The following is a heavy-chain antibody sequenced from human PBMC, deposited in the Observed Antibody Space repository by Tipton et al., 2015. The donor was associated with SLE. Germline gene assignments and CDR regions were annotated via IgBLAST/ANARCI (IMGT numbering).Heavy chain of an antibody. Sequence: SLRLSCAASGFTFSSYAMHWVRQAPGKGLEWVAVISYDGSNKYYADSVKGRFTISRDNSKNTLYLQMNSLRAEDTAVYYCARGQGVRAAMVTFDIWGQGTMVTVSS. CDR2: ISYDGSNK. V-gene: IGHV3-30-3*01. D-gene: IGHD5-18*01. CDR1: GFTFSSYA. J-gene: IGHJ3*02. CDR3: ARGQGVRAAMVTFDI.